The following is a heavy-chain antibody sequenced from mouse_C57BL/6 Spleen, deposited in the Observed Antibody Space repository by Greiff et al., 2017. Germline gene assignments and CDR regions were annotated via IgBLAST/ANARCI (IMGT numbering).Heavy chain of an antibody. D-gene: IGHD2-2*01. CDR1: GFTFSDYY. Sequence: EVHLVESEGGLVQPGSSMKLSCTASGFTFSDYYMAWVRQVPEKGLEWVANINYDGSSTYYLDSLKSRFIISRDNAKNILYLQMSSLKSEDTATYYCARAYGYNWYFDVWGTGTTVTVSS. J-gene: IGHJ1*03. CDR3: ARAYGYNWYFDV. V-gene: IGHV5-16*01. CDR2: INYDGSST.